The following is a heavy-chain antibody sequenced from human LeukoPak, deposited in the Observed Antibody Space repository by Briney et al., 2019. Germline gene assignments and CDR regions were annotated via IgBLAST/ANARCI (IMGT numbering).Heavy chain of an antibody. J-gene: IGHJ4*02. V-gene: IGHV4-59*01. Sequence: PSETLSLTCVVSGGSIRGYYWNWIRQPPGKGLEWIACSSYNGATNYNPSLKSRVTASVDMSKNQVSLNVSSVTAADTALYYCARTRFSSSTAFDDWGQGTLVTVSS. CDR3: ARTRFSSSTAFDD. D-gene: IGHD6-6*01. CDR1: GGSIRGYY. CDR2: SSYNGAT.